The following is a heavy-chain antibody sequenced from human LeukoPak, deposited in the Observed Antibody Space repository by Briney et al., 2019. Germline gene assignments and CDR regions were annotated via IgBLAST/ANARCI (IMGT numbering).Heavy chain of an antibody. CDR2: ISGSDSRT. D-gene: IGHD2-2*01. Sequence: GGSLRLSCAASGFTFSSYAMSWVRQAPGKGLEWVPTISGSDSRTYYADSVKGRVTISRDNLKSTLYLQMNSLRAEDTAVYYCAKDGIGDIVVVPAATWGQGTLVTVSS. V-gene: IGHV3-23*01. CDR3: AKDGIGDIVVVPAAT. J-gene: IGHJ5*02. CDR1: GFTFSSYA.